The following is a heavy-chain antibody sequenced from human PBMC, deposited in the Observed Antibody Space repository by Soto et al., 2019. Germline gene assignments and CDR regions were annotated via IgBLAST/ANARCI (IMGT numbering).Heavy chain of an antibody. V-gene: IGHV1-2*02. CDR1: GPTFIDYY. CDR2: IDPKSGGT. J-gene: IGHJ4*02. Sequence: QLVQSGAEVKKPGASVRVSCKTSGPTFIDYYIHWVRQAPGQGLEWMGWIDPKSGGTTYEQKFLGRVTMIRDTSINTAYMDLNRLTSDDTAVYYCARVSVDVPEWGQGTLITVSS. CDR3: ARVSVDVPE. D-gene: IGHD5-12*01.